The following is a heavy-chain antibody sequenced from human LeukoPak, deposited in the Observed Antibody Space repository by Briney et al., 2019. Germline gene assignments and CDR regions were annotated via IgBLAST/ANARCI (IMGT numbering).Heavy chain of an antibody. CDR2: IYYSGST. CDR3: ARGDLPLLRFLEWLLHHPFDY. V-gene: IGHV4-30-4*07. CDR1: SGSISSGGYS. J-gene: IGHJ4*02. Sequence: SQTLSLTCAVSSGSISSGGYSWSWIRQPPGKGLEWIGNIYYSGSTYYNPSLKSRVTISVDTSKNQFSLKLSSVTAADTAVYYCARGDLPLLRFLEWLLHHPFDYWGQGTLVTVSS. D-gene: IGHD3-3*01.